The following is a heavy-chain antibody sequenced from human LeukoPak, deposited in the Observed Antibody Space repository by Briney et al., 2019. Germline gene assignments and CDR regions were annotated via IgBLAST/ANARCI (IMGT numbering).Heavy chain of an antibody. V-gene: IGHV3-7*01. CDR1: GFTFSNYW. CDR2: IKQDGSVK. Sequence: GGSLSLSCAASGFTFSNYWWSWVRQTPGKGLEFVDNIKQDGSVKTYMDSLKGRSTISRDNARESLYLEINSLRADETAVYYCARDPESSAFDLWGQGALVTVSS. D-gene: IGHD5/OR15-5a*01. J-gene: IGHJ4*02. CDR3: ARDPESSAFDL.